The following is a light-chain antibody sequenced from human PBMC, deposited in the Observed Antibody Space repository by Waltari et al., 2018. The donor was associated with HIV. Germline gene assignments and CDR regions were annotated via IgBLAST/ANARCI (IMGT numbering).Light chain of an antibody. CDR3: MIWHSSAWV. Sequence: QAVLTQPASLSASPGASASLTCTLRGGINVGTYRIYWYQQKPGSPPQYRLRYKSDSDKQQGSGVPIRFSGSKDASANAGILLISGLQSEDEADYYCMIWHSSAWVFGGGTKLTVL. V-gene: IGLV5-45*01. CDR1: GGINVGTYR. CDR2: YKSDSDK. J-gene: IGLJ3*02.